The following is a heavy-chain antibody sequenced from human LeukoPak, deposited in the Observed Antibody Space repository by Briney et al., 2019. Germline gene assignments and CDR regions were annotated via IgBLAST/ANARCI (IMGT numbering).Heavy chain of an antibody. CDR3: TKGGGVPGD. D-gene: IGHD1-26*01. J-gene: IGHJ4*02. Sequence: GGSLRLSCAASGFTFSSYWMSWVRQAPGKGLEWVAKINEDGSEKHYVDSVKGRLTISRDNTKKSLYLQMNSLRAEDTAVYYCTKGGGVPGDWGQGTLVTVSS. CDR2: INEDGSEK. V-gene: IGHV3-7*01. CDR1: GFTFSSYW.